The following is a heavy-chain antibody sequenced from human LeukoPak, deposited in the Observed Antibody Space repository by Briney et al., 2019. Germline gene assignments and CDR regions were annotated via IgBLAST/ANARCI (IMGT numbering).Heavy chain of an antibody. Sequence: GESLKISCKGSGYSFTSYWIGWVRQMPGKGLEWMGITYPGDSDTRYSPSFQGQVTISADKSISTAYLQWSSLKASDTAMYYCARREGLSYYYDSSGPYYFDYWGQGTLVTVSS. J-gene: IGHJ4*02. CDR3: ARREGLSYYYDSSGPYYFDY. CDR1: GYSFTSYW. CDR2: TYPGDSDT. D-gene: IGHD3-22*01. V-gene: IGHV5-51*01.